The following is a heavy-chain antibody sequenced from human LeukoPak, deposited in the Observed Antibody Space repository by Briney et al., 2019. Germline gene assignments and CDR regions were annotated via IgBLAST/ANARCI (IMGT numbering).Heavy chain of an antibody. CDR2: INPSGGST. CDR3: AREGYSSSWYRNFDY. D-gene: IGHD6-13*01. CDR1: GYTFTSYG. Sequence: ASVKVSCKASGYTFTSYGISWVRQAPGQGLEWMGIINPSGGSTSYAQKFQGRVTMTRDMSTSTVYMELSSLRSEDTAVYYCAREGYSSSWYRNFDYWGQGTLVTVSS. J-gene: IGHJ4*02. V-gene: IGHV1-46*01.